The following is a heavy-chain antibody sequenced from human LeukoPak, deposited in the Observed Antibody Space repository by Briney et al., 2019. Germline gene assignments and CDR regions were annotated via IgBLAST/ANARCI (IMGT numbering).Heavy chain of an antibody. V-gene: IGHV3-7*01. CDR1: GFTFSTYW. D-gene: IGHD4-11*01. CDR2: INQDGGAK. J-gene: IGHJ4*02. Sequence: GGSLRLSCAASGFTFSTYWMTWVHQAPGKGLEWVAHINQDGGAKNYVDSLKGRFTISGDNAKNSLFLQMNSLRADDTAVYYCARATTIAPETLDYWGQGTLVTVSS. CDR3: ARATTIAPETLDY.